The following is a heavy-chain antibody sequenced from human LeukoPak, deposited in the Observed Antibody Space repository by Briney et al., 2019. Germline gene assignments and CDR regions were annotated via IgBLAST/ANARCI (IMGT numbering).Heavy chain of an antibody. CDR1: GYTFTHYY. Sequence: ASVKVSCKASGYTFTHYYIHWVRQAPGKGLHGMGWINPNSGGTNYAQKFQGRVTMTRGTSISTAYMELSSLRSDDTAVYYCARALPMFRGLTSWDYWGQGTLVIVSS. CDR3: ARALPMFRGLTSWDY. V-gene: IGHV1-2*02. CDR2: INPNSGGT. D-gene: IGHD3-10*01. J-gene: IGHJ4*02.